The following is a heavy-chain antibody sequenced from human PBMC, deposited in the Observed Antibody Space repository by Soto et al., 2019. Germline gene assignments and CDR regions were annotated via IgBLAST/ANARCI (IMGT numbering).Heavy chain of an antibody. J-gene: IGHJ6*02. CDR1: GFTFSSYS. Sequence: GGSLRLSCAASGFTFSSYSMNWVRQAPGKGLGWVSSISSSSSYIYYADSVKGRFTISRDNAKNSLYLQMNSLRAEDTAVYYCARDSVEYYYGMDVWGQGTTVTVSS. CDR3: ARDSVEYYYGMDV. CDR2: ISSSSSYI. V-gene: IGHV3-21*01.